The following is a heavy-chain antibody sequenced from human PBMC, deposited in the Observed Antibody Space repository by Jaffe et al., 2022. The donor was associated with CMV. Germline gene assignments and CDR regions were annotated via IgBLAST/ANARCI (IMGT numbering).Heavy chain of an antibody. CDR3: AVGVIQDIAAAGYYFDY. V-gene: IGHV3-23*01. J-gene: IGHJ4*02. CDR1: GFTFSSYA. D-gene: IGHD6-13*01. Sequence: EVQLLESGGGLVQPGGSLRLSCAASGFTFSSYAMSWVRQAPGKGLEWVSAISGSGGSTYYADSVKGRFTISRDNSKNTLYLQMNSLRAEDTAVYYCAVGVIQDIAAAGYYFDYWGQGTLVTVSS. CDR2: ISGSGGST.